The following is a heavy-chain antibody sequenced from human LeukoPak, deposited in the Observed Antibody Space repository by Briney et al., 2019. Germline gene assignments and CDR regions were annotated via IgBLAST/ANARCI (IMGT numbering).Heavy chain of an antibody. CDR1: GGPISSSNYY. CDR2: IYYSGST. J-gene: IGHJ4*02. Sequence: SETLSLTCTVSGGPISSSNYYWGWIRQPPGKGLEWIGSIYYSGSTYYNPSLKSRVTMSVDTSKNQFSLKLSSVTAADTAVYYCAREGVVAAAIDYWGQGTLVTVSS. CDR3: AREGVVAAAIDY. V-gene: IGHV4-39*07. D-gene: IGHD6-13*01.